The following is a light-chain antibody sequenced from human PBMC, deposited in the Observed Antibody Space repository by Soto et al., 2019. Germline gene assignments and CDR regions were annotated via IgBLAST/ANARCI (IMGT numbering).Light chain of an antibody. V-gene: IGKV3-20*01. CDR1: QSVSSNY. Sequence: EIVLTQSPGTLSLSPGERATLSCRASQSVSSNYLAWYQQKPGQAPRLLIYGASSRATGIPDRFSGSGSGTDFTLTIRRLEPEDFAVYYCQQYGSSPLFAFGPGTEVDLK. CDR3: QQYGSSPLFA. J-gene: IGKJ3*01. CDR2: GAS.